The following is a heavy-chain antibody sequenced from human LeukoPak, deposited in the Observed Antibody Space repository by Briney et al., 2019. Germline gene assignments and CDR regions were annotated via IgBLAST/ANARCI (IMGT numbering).Heavy chain of an antibody. J-gene: IGHJ4*02. CDR1: GFTFSSYA. V-gene: IGHV3-48*04. D-gene: IGHD2-15*01. CDR2: ISSSGSTI. Sequence: PGGSLRLSCAASGFTFSSYAMSWVRQAPGKGLEWVSYISSSGSTIYYADSVKGRFTISRDNAKNSLYLQMNSLRAEDTAVYYCARAPRRSGGSCYYVDYWGQGTLVTVSS. CDR3: ARAPRRSGGSCYYVDY.